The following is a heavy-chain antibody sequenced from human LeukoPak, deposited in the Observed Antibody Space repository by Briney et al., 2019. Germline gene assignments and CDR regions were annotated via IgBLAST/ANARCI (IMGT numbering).Heavy chain of an antibody. D-gene: IGHD3-9*01. CDR3: ARTYYDILTGHHTGFDY. Sequence: SETLSLTCTVSGGSINSYHWSWIRQPPGKGLEWIGYIYYSGSTNYNPSLKSRVTISVDTSKNQFSLKLSSVTAADTALYYCARTYYDILTGHHTGFDYWGQGTLVTVST. V-gene: IGHV4-59*01. CDR1: GGSINSYH. CDR2: IYYSGST. J-gene: IGHJ4*02.